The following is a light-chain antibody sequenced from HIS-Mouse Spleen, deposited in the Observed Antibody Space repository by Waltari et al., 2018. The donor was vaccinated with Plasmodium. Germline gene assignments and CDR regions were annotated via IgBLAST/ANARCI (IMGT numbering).Light chain of an antibody. CDR2: KAS. J-gene: IGKJ1*01. CDR1: QSISSW. V-gene: IGKV1-5*03. CDR3: QQYNSYSWT. Sequence: DIQMTQSPSTLSASVGDRVTITCRASQSISSWLAWYQQKPGKAPKLLHYKASSLESGVPSRFSGSGSETEFTLTISSLQPDDFATYYCQQYNSYSWTFGQGTKVEIK.